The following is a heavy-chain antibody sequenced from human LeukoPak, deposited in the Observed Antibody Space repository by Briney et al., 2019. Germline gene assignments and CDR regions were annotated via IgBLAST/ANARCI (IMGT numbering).Heavy chain of an antibody. CDR1: GGSISSYY. CDR3: ARGDPYSYDILTGYYADAFDI. D-gene: IGHD3-9*01. J-gene: IGHJ3*02. CDR2: IYTSGST. Sequence: SSETLSLTCTVSGGSISSYYWSWIRQPAGKGLEWIGRIYTSGSTNYNPSLKSRVTMSVDTSKNQFSLKLSSVTAADTAVYYCARGDPYSYDILTGYYADAFDIWGQGTMVTVSS. V-gene: IGHV4-4*07.